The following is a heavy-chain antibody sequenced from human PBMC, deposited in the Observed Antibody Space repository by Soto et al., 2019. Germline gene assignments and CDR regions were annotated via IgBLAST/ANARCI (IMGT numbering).Heavy chain of an antibody. CDR3: AKERITIFGVVIDAFDI. Sequence: GGSLRLSCAASGFTFSSYAMSWVRQAPGKGLEWVSAISGSGGSTYYADSVKGRFTISRDNSKNTLYLQMNSLRAEDTAVYYCAKERITIFGVVIDAFDIWGQGTMVTVSS. CDR2: ISGSGGST. V-gene: IGHV3-23*01. J-gene: IGHJ3*02. CDR1: GFTFSSYA. D-gene: IGHD3-3*01.